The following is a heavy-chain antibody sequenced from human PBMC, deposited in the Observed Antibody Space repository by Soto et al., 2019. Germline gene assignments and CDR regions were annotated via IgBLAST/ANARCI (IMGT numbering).Heavy chain of an antibody. CDR3: VMVDNYVTPTPQDV. Sequence: ASVKGSCKASGYIFVNYGIAWVRQAPRQGLEWMGWISPYTGNTHSASKVQGRLTMTTDTSTSTAYMDLGSLTSDDTAVYYCVMVDNYVTPTPQDVWGQGTTVTVSS. CDR1: GYIFVNYG. CDR2: ISPYTGNT. D-gene: IGHD3-16*01. J-gene: IGHJ6*02. V-gene: IGHV1-18*01.